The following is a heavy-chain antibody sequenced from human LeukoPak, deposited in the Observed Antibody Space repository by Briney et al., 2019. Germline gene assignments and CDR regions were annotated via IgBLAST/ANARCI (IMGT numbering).Heavy chain of an antibody. CDR1: GFTFSSYV. CDR3: AKYGGDYYYYYGMDV. Sequence: PGGSLRLSCAASGFTFSSYVMSWVRRAPGKGLEWVSGISGSGGSTYYADSVKGRFTISRDNSKNTLYLQMNSLRAEDTAVFYCAKYGGDYYYYYGMDVWGQGTTVTVSS. J-gene: IGHJ6*02. CDR2: ISGSGGST. V-gene: IGHV3-23*01. D-gene: IGHD4-23*01.